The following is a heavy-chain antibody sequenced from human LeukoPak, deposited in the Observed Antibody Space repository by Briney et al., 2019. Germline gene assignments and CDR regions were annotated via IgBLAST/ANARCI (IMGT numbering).Heavy chain of an antibody. CDR3: ARVYDSGSYSCPH. J-gene: IGHJ4*02. Sequence: GASVKVSCKASGYTFTTYYVHWVRQAPGQGLEWMGIINPSGGSTTYAQKFRGRLTMTRDMSTSTVYMELSSLRSEDTAVYYCARVYDSGSYSCPHWGQGTLVTVSS. CDR2: INPSGGST. CDR1: GYTFTTYY. D-gene: IGHD3-10*01. V-gene: IGHV1-46*01.